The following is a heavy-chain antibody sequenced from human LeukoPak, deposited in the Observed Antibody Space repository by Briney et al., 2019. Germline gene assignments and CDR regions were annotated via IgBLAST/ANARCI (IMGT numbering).Heavy chain of an antibody. Sequence: SETLSLTCTVSGGSISSYYWSWIRQPPGKGLEWIGYIYYSGSTNYNPSLKSRVTISVDTSKNQFSLKLSSVTAADTAVYYCARHPPQPPYYFDYWGREPWSPSPQ. CDR1: GGSISSYY. J-gene: IGHJ4*02. CDR2: IYYSGST. V-gene: IGHV4-59*08. D-gene: IGHD2-2*01. CDR3: ARHPPQPPYYFDY.